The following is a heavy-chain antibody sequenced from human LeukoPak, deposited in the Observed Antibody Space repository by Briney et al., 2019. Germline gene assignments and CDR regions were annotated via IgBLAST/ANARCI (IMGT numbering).Heavy chain of an antibody. V-gene: IGHV3-30*18. CDR3: AKDWTRYSGSRPGY. J-gene: IGHJ4*02. D-gene: IGHD1-26*01. CDR2: ISYDGSNK. CDR1: GFTFSSYG. Sequence: GGSLRLSCAASGFTFSSYGMYWVRQAPGKGLEWVAVISYDGSNKYYADSVKGRFTISRDNSKNTLYLQMNSLRAEDTAVYYCAKDWTRYSGSRPGYWGQGTLVTVSS.